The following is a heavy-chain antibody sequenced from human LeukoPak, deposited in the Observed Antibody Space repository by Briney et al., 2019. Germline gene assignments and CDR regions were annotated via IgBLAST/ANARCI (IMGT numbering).Heavy chain of an antibody. D-gene: IGHD2-15*01. J-gene: IGHJ4*02. CDR1: DFNFITYA. CDR3: AKGVGYCSGGSCQQFDY. CDR2: ISGGGDVT. Sequence: GGSLRLSCAASDFNFITYAMSWVRQAPGKGLEWVSIISGGGDVTHYADSVKGRFTISRDNSKNTLYLQMNSLRVEDTAVYYCAKGVGYCSGGSCQQFDYWGQGTLVTVSS. V-gene: IGHV3-23*01.